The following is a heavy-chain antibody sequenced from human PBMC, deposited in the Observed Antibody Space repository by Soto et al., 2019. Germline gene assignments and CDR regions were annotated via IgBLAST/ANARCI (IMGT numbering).Heavy chain of an antibody. CDR3: ATKGVWHPHDAFDI. CDR1: GYTLTELS. D-gene: IGHD2-8*01. V-gene: IGHV1-24*01. Sequence: ASVKVSCKVSGYTLTELSMHWVRQAPGKGLEWMGGFDPEDGETIYAQKFQGRVTMTEDTSTDTAYMELSSLRSEDTAVYYCATKGVWHPHDAFDIWGQGTMVTVSS. CDR2: FDPEDGET. J-gene: IGHJ3*02.